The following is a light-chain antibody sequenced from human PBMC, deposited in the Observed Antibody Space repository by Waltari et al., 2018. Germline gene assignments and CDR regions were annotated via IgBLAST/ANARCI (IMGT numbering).Light chain of an antibody. J-gene: IGLJ2*01. CDR2: EVY. CDR1: SSDVGSYNL. CDR3: CSYAGPATFVV. Sequence: QSALTQPASVSGSPGQSITIPCTGMSSDVGSYNLVSWYQQFPGRAPQLIIYEVYRRPSGISVRFSGSKSGNTASLTISGLRAEDEADYYCCSYAGPATFVVFGGGTKLTVL. V-gene: IGLV2-23*02.